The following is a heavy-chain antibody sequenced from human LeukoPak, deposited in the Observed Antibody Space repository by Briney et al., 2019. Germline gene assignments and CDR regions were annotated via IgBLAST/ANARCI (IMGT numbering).Heavy chain of an antibody. Sequence: PGGSLRLSCAASGFTFSGSAMHWVRQASGKGLEWVGRIRSKANSYATAYAASVKGRFTISRDDSKNTAYLQMNSLKTEDTAVYYCTRNDDYYDSSGYLLPLLWGQGTLVTVSS. V-gene: IGHV3-73*01. D-gene: IGHD3-22*01. CDR1: GFTFSGSA. J-gene: IGHJ4*02. CDR3: TRNDDYYDSSGYLLPLL. CDR2: IRSKANSYAT.